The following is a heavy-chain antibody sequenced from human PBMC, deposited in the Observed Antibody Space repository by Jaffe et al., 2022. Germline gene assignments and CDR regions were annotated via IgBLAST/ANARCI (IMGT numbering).Heavy chain of an antibody. D-gene: IGHD2-21*01. CDR2: IVLGSGNT. CDR3: AADGGG. V-gene: IGHV1-58*02. J-gene: IGHJ4*02. CDR1: GFTFSSST. Sequence: QRQLVQSGPEVKKPGTSVKVSCKTSGFTFSSSTIQWVRQARGQSLEWIGWIVLGSGNTKYAQRFQERVSFTRDMSTTTAYMELSSLRFEDTAVYYCAADGGGWGQGTPVTVSS.